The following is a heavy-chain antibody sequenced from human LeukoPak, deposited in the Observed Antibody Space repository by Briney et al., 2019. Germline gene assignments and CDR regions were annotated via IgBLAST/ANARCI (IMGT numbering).Heavy chain of an antibody. Sequence: VASVKVSCMTSGYTFTSYAMNWVRQAPGQGREWMGWINTNTGNPTYAQDFTGRFVFSLDSSVSTAYLPISSLKAEDAAVYYCAREGSSSWCHKDYWGQGTLVTVSS. CDR2: INTNTGNP. J-gene: IGHJ4*02. CDR1: GYTFTSYA. V-gene: IGHV7-4-1*02. CDR3: AREGSSSWCHKDY. D-gene: IGHD6-13*01.